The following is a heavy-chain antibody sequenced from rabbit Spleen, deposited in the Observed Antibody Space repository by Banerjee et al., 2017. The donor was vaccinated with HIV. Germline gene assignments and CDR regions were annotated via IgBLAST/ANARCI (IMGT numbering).Heavy chain of an antibody. Sequence: QSLEESGGDLVKPGASLTLTCTASGFSFSGVHWIYWVRQAPGKGLEWIGTIYAGSTGTIDFASWAKGRFTISKTSSTTVTLQMTSLTAADTATYFCARDRADIGGDYGPYYFDLWGPGTLVTVS. V-gene: IGHV1S40*01. CDR1: GFSFSGVHW. CDR3: ARDRADIGGDYGPYYFDL. J-gene: IGHJ4*01. D-gene: IGHD2-1*01. CDR2: IYAGSTGTI.